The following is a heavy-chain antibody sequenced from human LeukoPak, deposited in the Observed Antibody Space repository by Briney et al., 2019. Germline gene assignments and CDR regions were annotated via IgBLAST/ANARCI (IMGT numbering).Heavy chain of an antibody. CDR1: GFTLSTSGLC. CDR3: ARIRPYFYGGSGYYVLDY. J-gene: IGHJ4*02. D-gene: IGHD5-18*01. Sequence: SGPALVKPTETLTLTCSFSGFTLSTSGLCVTWIRQSPGKALEWLARIDWDDGKYYSSTLRTRLTISRDSSETQVVLTMTNMDPVDTGTYYCARIRPYFYGGSGYYVLDYWGQGALVTVSS. V-gene: IGHV2-70*11. CDR2: IDWDDGK.